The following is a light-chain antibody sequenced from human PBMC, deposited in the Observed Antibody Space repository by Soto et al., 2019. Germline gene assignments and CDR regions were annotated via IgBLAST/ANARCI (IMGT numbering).Light chain of an antibody. Sequence: DVVMTQSPLSLPVTLGQPASISCRSSQSLVFSDGNTFLNWFHQRPGQSPRRLIYKVSNRDSGVPDRFSGSGPGNDFTLKISRVEAGDGGVYYCMQRTHWPGTFGHGTKLEMK. CDR1: QSLVFSDGNTF. J-gene: IGKJ2*01. CDR2: KVS. V-gene: IGKV2-30*01. CDR3: MQRTHWPGT.